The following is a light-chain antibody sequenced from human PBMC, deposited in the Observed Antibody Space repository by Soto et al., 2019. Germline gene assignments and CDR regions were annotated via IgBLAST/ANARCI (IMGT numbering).Light chain of an antibody. CDR2: GAS. Sequence: MTQSPVTLSVSKGERVTLSCRASQTVASNLAWYQQKPGQAPRVVMYGASTRATGIPARFSGSGSGTEFTLTISSLQSEDFAVYYCQQWNNWLLPSGGGTKVDI. CDR3: QQWNNWLLP. CDR1: QTVASN. V-gene: IGKV3-15*01. J-gene: IGKJ4*01.